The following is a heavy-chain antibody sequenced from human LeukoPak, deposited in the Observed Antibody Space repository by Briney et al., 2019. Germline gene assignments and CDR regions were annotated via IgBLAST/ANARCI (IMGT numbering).Heavy chain of an antibody. CDR1: GGTFSSYA. CDR2: IIPIFGTA. CDR3: AIDLSSSEDY. J-gene: IGHJ4*02. V-gene: IGHV1-69*05. Sequence: SVKVSCKASGGTFSSYAISWVRQAPGQGLEWMGGIIPIFGTANYAQKFQGRVTMTTDTSTSTAYMELRSLRSDDTAVYYCAIDLSSSEDYWGQGTLVTVSS. D-gene: IGHD3-3*01.